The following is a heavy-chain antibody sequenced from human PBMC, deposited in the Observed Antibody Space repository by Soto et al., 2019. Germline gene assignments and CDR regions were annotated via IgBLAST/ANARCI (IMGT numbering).Heavy chain of an antibody. D-gene: IGHD4-4*01. Sequence: EVQLLESGGGLVQRGGSLRLSCAASGFPFSRYVMRWVRQAPGKGLEWVSGISGGGSKTFYADSVKGRFTISRENSKNTLLLHMNSLGSEDTAVYYCAKDSNKYSSSLRGRYFDYWGQGIGVTVSS. CDR1: GFPFSRYV. J-gene: IGHJ4*02. CDR2: ISGGGSKT. V-gene: IGHV3-23*01. CDR3: AKDSNKYSSSLRGRYFDY.